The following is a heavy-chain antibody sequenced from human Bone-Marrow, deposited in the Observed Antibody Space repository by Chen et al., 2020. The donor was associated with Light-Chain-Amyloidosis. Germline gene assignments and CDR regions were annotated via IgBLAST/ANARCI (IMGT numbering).Heavy chain of an antibody. Sequence: EVQLVESGGGLLQRGGSLRLSCAAAGFAVSSYAMSWVRQAPGKGLGGVSTSSGSGGSRYSGDSFEGRLTNSRDNSKHALFLQMNSLGAEDTAVYYCAKDISYDDILPGYPADAFDIWGQGTMVTVSS. J-gene: IGHJ3*02. V-gene: IGHV3-23*04. CDR1: GFAVSSYA. D-gene: IGHD3-9*01. CDR3: AKDISYDDILPGYPADAFDI. CDR2: SSGSGGSR.